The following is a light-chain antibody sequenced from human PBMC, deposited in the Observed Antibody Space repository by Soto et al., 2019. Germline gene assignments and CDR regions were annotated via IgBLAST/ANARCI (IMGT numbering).Light chain of an antibody. J-gene: IGKJ2*01. CDR2: AAS. Sequence: AIRMTQSPSSFSASTGDRVTITCRASQGISSYLAWYQQKPGKAPKLLIYAASTLQSWVPSRFSGSGSGTDFTLTISCLQSEDFATYYCQQYYSYLYTFGQGTKLEIK. CDR3: QQYYSYLYT. CDR1: QGISSY. V-gene: IGKV1-8*01.